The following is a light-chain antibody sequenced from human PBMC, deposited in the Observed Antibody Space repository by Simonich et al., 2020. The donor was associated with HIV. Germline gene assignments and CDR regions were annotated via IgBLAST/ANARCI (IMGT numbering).Light chain of an antibody. V-gene: IGKV1-NL1*01. CDR1: QGISNS. Sequence: DIQMTPSPSSLSASLGDRVTITCLASQGISNSLAWYQQKPGKAPKLLLYAASRLESGVPSRFSGSGSGTEFTLTISSLQPDDFATYYCLQYNTSVLTCGGGTKVEIK. J-gene: IGKJ4*01. CDR3: LQYNTSVLT. CDR2: AAS.